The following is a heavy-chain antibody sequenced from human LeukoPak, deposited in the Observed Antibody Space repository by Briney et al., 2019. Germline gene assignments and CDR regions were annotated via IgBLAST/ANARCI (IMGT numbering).Heavy chain of an antibody. V-gene: IGHV3-64*04. D-gene: IGHD1-1*01. J-gene: IGHJ3*02. CDR3: TPPYNWNDVSAFDI. CDR1: GFTFSSYA. CDR2: NSSNGGST. Sequence: GGSLRLSCSASGFTFSSYAMHWVRQATGKGLEYVSANSSNGGSTYYADSVKGRFTISRDNSKNTLYLQKNSLKTEDTAVYYCTPPYNWNDVSAFDIWGLGTMVTVSS.